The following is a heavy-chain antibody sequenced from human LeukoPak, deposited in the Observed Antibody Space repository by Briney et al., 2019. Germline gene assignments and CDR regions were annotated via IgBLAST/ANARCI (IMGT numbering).Heavy chain of an antibody. CDR2: ISSSSSTI. CDR3: ARARASGRSGFDY. J-gene: IGHJ4*02. Sequence: GGSLRLSCVASGLTVSSYSMNWVRQAPGKGLEWVSYISSSSSTIYYADSVKGRFTISRDNAKNSLDLQMISLRDEDTAVYYCARARASGRSGFDYWGQGTLVTVSS. D-gene: IGHD2-15*01. CDR1: GLTVSSYS. V-gene: IGHV3-48*02.